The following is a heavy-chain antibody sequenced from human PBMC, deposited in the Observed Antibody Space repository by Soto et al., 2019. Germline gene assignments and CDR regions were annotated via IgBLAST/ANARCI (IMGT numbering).Heavy chain of an antibody. CDR2: VGSSGGYI. D-gene: IGHD2-2*01. V-gene: IGHV3-21*01. CDR3: AREKKHQSLGGRFGMDV. CDR1: GFIFSDFS. J-gene: IGHJ6*02. Sequence: GGSLRLSCAVSGFIFSDFSMNWVRQAPGKGLEWVASVGSSGGYIFYADSVKGRFTISRDNAKKSLDLQINSLRAEDTAVYYCAREKKHQSLGGRFGMDVWGQGTTVTVSS.